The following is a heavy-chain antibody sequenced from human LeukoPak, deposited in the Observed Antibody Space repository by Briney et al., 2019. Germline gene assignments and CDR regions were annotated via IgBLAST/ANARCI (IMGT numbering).Heavy chain of an antibody. CDR2: INHSGST. J-gene: IGHJ4*02. Sequence: SETLSLTCVVYGGSFSGYYWSWIRQPPGKGLEWIGEINHSGSTNYNPSLKSRVTISVDTSKNQFSLKLSSVTAADTAVYYCARGTARTYYFDYWGQGTLVTVSS. CDR3: ARGTARTYYFDY. V-gene: IGHV4-34*01. CDR1: GGSFSGYY. D-gene: IGHD2-21*02.